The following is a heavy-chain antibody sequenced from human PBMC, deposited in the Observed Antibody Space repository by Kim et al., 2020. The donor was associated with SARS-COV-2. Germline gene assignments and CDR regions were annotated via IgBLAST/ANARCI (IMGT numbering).Heavy chain of an antibody. CDR3: ARVRTTGTTGRGYGMDV. J-gene: IGHJ6*02. CDR2: ISYDGSNK. CDR1: GFTFSSYA. V-gene: IGHV3-30*04. Sequence: GGSLRLSCAASGFTFSSYAMHWVRQAPGKGLEWVAVISYDGSNKYYADSMKGRFTISRDNSKNTLYLQMNSLRAEDTAVYYCARVRTTGTTGRGYGMDVWGQGTTVTVSS. D-gene: IGHD1-1*01.